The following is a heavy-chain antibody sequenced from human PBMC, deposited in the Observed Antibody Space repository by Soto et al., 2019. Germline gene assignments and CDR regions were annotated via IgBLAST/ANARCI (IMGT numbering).Heavy chain of an antibody. V-gene: IGHV1-8*02. D-gene: IGHD4-17*01. CDR2: MNANSGNT. J-gene: IGHJ4*02. Sequence: QVQLVQSGAEVKKPGASVKVSCKASGYTFTSYDMNWVRQATGQGLEWMGWMNANSGNTGYAQKFQGRVTMTRNTSIGKVYMGLSSLRSEDTDVYYCARTVYGDNVDYWGQGTLVTVSS. CDR3: ARTVYGDNVDY. CDR1: GYTFTSYD.